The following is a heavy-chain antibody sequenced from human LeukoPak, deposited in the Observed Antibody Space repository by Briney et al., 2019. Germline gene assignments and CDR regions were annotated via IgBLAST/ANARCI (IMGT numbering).Heavy chain of an antibody. J-gene: IGHJ4*02. V-gene: IGHV3-23*01. Sequence: GGSLRLSCAASGFTFSSYAMGWVRQAPGKGLEWVSAISGSDAGTYYADSVKGRFTISRDNSKNTLYLQMNSLRAEDTAVYYCAKDWKYYYGSGSYYVYWGQGTLVTVSS. CDR2: ISGSDAGT. CDR1: GFTFSSYA. D-gene: IGHD3-10*01. CDR3: AKDWKYYYGSGSYYVY.